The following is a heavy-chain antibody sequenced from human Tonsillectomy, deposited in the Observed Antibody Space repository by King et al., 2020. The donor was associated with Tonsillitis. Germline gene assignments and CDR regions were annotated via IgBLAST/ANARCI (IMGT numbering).Heavy chain of an antibody. CDR3: ARGXYSYXXRDFXY. Sequence: QLVQSGXEVKKPGSSVKVSCKASGGTFSSYAISXVRQAPGQGLEWMGEIIPIFGTANYAQKFQGRVTITADESTSTAYMELSSLRSEDTAVYYCARGXYSYXXRDFXYWGXXTLVTVS. CDR1: GGTFSSYA. D-gene: IGHD5-18*01. CDR2: IIPIFGTA. V-gene: IGHV1-69*01. J-gene: IGHJ4*02.